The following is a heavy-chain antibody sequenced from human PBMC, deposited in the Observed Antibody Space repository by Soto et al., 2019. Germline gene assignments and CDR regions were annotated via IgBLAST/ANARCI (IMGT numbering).Heavy chain of an antibody. D-gene: IGHD6-13*01. V-gene: IGHV6-1*01. CDR1: GDSVSSNSAA. Sequence: SHTLSLTCAISGDSVSSNSAAWNWIRQSPSRGLEWLGRTYYRSKWYNDYAVSVKSRITINPDTSKNQFSVQLNSVTPEDTAVYYCARDEWYSSRWAHDYYGMDVWGQGTMGTVAS. J-gene: IGHJ6*02. CDR3: ARDEWYSSRWAHDYYGMDV. CDR2: TYYRSKWYN.